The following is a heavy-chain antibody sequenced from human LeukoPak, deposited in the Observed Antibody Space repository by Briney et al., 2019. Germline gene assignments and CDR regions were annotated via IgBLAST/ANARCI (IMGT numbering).Heavy chain of an antibody. J-gene: IGHJ6*03. CDR2: IIPIFGTA. D-gene: IGHD6-13*01. CDR1: GGTFSSYA. V-gene: IGHV1-69*05. CDR3: ARSGEKQQLVLSDYYMDV. Sequence: SVKVSCKASGGTFSSYAISWVRQAPGQGLEWMGGIIPIFGTANYAQKFQGRVTITTDESTSTAYMELSSLRSEDTAVYYCARSGEKQQLVLSDYYMDVWGKGTTVTVSS.